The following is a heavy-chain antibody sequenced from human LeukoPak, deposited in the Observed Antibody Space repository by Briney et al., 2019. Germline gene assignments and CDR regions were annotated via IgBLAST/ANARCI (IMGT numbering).Heavy chain of an antibody. J-gene: IGHJ4*02. CDR1: GFTFSSYE. Sequence: GGSLRLSCAASGFTFSSYEMNWVRQAPGKGLEWVSYISSSGSTIYYADSVKGRFTISRDNAKNSLYLQMNSLGAEDMALYYCAKDIRGSIAGTFDYWGQGTLVTVSS. V-gene: IGHV3-48*03. CDR3: AKDIRGSIAGTFDY. D-gene: IGHD6-13*01. CDR2: ISSSGSTI.